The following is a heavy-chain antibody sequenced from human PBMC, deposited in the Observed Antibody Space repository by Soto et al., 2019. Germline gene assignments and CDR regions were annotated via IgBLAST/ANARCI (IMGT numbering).Heavy chain of an antibody. CDR1: GYTFTSYD. CDR3: ARAYCTNGVCLVDAFDI. CDR2: MNPNSGNT. V-gene: IGHV1-8*01. J-gene: IGHJ3*02. D-gene: IGHD2-8*01. Sequence: ASVKVSCKASGYTFTSYDINWVRQATGQGLEWMGWMNPNSGNTGYAQKFQGRVTMTRNTSISTAYMELSSLRSEDTAVYYCARAYCTNGVCLVDAFDIWGQGTMVTVSS.